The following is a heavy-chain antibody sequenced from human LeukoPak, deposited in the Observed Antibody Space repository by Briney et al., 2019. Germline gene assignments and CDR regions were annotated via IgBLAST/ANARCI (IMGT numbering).Heavy chain of an antibody. CDR3: ARGTLWPAAMMGPIDY. CDR1: GDSISSSSYY. Sequence: SETLSLTCTVSGDSISSSSYYWGWIPQPPGKGLERIGSSYYSGSTYYNPHLKRRVTISVATSKTQSSLKLRSVTAADKAVYYCARGTLWPAAMMGPIDYWGQGTLVTVSS. CDR2: SYYSGST. J-gene: IGHJ4*02. V-gene: IGHV4-39*07. D-gene: IGHD2-2*01.